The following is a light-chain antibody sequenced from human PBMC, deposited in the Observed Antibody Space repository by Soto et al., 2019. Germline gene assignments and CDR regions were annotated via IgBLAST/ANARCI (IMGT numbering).Light chain of an antibody. Sequence: QSALTQPPSASGSPGQSVTISCTGTRNDIGAYEFVSWYQHHPGKAPKLMIYEVVQRPSGVPDRCSGPKSGKTGSRTASGLQAADQADYYCKSSAGSSTYVFGTGTKVTVL. J-gene: IGLJ1*01. CDR1: RNDIGAYEF. CDR3: KSSAGSSTYV. CDR2: EVV. V-gene: IGLV2-8*01.